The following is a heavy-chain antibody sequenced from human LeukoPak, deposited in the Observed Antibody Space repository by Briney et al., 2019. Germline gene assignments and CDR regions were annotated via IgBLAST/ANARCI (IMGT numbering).Heavy chain of an antibody. Sequence: EASVKVSCKAAGYTFTSYYMHWVRQAPGQGLEWMGIINPSGGSTSYAQKFQGRVTMTRDTSTSTVYMELSSLRSEDTAVYYCARDLTEDYYYYGMDVWGQGTTVTVSS. CDR3: ARDLTEDYYYYGMDV. D-gene: IGHD1-20*01. V-gene: IGHV1-46*01. CDR1: GYTFTSYY. CDR2: INPSGGST. J-gene: IGHJ6*02.